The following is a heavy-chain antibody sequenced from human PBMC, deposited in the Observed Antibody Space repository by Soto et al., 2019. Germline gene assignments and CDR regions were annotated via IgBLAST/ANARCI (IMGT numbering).Heavy chain of an antibody. V-gene: IGHV3-30*18. CDR1: GFTFSSYG. Sequence: QVQLVESGGGVVQPGRSLRLSCAASGFTFSSYGMHWVRQAPGKGLEWVAVISYDGSNKYYADSVKGRFTISRDNSKNTLYLQMNSLSAEDTAVYYCAKTFLWFGELPPTYLDYWGQGTLVTVSS. CDR3: AKTFLWFGELPPTYLDY. CDR2: ISYDGSNK. D-gene: IGHD3-10*01. J-gene: IGHJ4*02.